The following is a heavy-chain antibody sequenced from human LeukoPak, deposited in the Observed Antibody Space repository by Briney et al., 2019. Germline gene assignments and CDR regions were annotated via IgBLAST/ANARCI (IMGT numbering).Heavy chain of an antibody. Sequence: GRSLRLSCAASGFTFSSYWMSWVRQAPGKGLEWVANIKQDGSEKYYVDSVKGRFTISRDNAKNSLSLQMNSLRAEDTAFYFCQRTAYDIPFDYWGQGTLVTVSS. CDR1: GFTFSSYW. J-gene: IGHJ4*02. CDR2: IKQDGSEK. D-gene: IGHD3-9*01. V-gene: IGHV3-7*01. CDR3: QRTAYDIPFDY.